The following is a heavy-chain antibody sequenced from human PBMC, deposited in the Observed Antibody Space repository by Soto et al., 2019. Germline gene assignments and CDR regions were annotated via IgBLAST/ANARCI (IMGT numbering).Heavy chain of an antibody. CDR2: ISYDGSNK. Sequence: QVQLVESGGGVVQPGRSLRLSCAASGFTFSSYGMHWVRQAPGKGLEWVAVISYDGSNKYYADSVKGRFTISRDNSKNALYMQMNSLGAEDTAVYYCAKDPFFDLWGRGTLVTVSS. CDR3: AKDPFFDL. V-gene: IGHV3-30*18. J-gene: IGHJ2*01. CDR1: GFTFSSYG.